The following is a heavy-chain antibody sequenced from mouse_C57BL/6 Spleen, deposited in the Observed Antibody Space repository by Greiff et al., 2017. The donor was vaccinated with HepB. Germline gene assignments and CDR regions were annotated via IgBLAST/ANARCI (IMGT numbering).Heavy chain of an antibody. CDR2: INPSTGGT. Sequence: EVQLVESGPELVKPGASVKISCKASGYSFTGYYMNWVKQSPEKSLEWIGEINPSTGGTTYNQKFKAKATLTVDKSSSTAYMQLKSLTSEDSAVYYCARSEAGDYWGQGTTLTVSS. J-gene: IGHJ2*01. V-gene: IGHV1-42*01. D-gene: IGHD3-2*02. CDR3: ARSEAGDY. CDR1: GYSFTGYY.